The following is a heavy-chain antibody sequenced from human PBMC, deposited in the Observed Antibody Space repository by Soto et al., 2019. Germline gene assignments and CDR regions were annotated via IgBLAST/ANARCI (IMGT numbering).Heavy chain of an antibody. D-gene: IGHD3-3*01. CDR1: GYTFTSYD. Sequence: QVQLVQSGAEVKKPGASVKVSCKASGYTFTSYDINWVRQATGQGLEWMGWMNPNSGNTGYAQKFQGRVTMTRNTSISTAYMERSSLRSEDTAVYYCARVPYYDFWSGYYTSNYYYYGMDVWGQGTTVTVSS. V-gene: IGHV1-8*01. CDR3: ARVPYYDFWSGYYTSNYYYYGMDV. CDR2: MNPNSGNT. J-gene: IGHJ6*02.